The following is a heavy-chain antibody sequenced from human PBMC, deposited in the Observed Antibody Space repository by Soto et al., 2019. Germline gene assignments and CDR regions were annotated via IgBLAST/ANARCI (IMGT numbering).Heavy chain of an antibody. CDR3: ARGKEWEQPSNHYYFDC. CDR2: IIPILGTI. V-gene: IGHV1-69*06. Sequence: QVQLVQSGAEVKTPGSSVRVSCKTAGRTFLISAIAWVRQAPGQGLEWMGGIIPILGTIHIAQNFQGRVNFTANRSTSTAYIDMSSLRSEDTATYFCARGKEWEQPSNHYYFDCWGQGSQVIVSS. J-gene: IGHJ4*02. D-gene: IGHD1-26*01. CDR1: GRTFLISA.